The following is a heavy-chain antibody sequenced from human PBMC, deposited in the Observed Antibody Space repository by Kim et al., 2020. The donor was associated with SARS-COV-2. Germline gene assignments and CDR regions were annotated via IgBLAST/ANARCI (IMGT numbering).Heavy chain of an antibody. V-gene: IGHV4-34*13. J-gene: IGHJ4*02. CDR3: ARGGGYSYGAIDY. Sequence: NDNPSTKMRVTIAVDTSKSQFSLKLGSVTAADTAVYYCARGGGYSYGAIDYWGQGTLVTVSS. D-gene: IGHD5-18*01.